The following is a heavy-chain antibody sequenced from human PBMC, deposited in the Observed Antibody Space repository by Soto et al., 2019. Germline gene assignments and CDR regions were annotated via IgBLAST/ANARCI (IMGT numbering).Heavy chain of an antibody. J-gene: IGHJ6*02. V-gene: IGHV3-30*18. CDR2: ISYDGSNY. CDR3: AKGYSGTGGMDV. D-gene: IGHD5-12*01. Sequence: XGSLGLSCAASGFTFRSYGMHWVRQAPGKGLEWVAIISYDGSNYYHADSVKGRFTISRDNSKTTLYLQMNSLRAEDTAVYYCAKGYSGTGGMDVWGQGTTVTVSS. CDR1: GFTFRSYG.